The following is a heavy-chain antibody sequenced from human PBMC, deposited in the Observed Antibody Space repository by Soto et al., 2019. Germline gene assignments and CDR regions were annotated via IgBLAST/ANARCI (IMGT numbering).Heavy chain of an antibody. D-gene: IGHD3-10*01. V-gene: IGHV3-74*01. CDR2: INGDGSTT. J-gene: IGHJ3*02. CDR1: GFTLRNYY. CDR3: ARGGVPAALDI. Sequence: EVQLVESGGGLVQPGGSLRLSCTVSGFTLRNYYMHWARQAPGEGLVWVSHINGDGSTTNYADSVKGRFTISRDNAKNTLYLQMNSLRVEDTAVYYCARGGVPAALDIWGEGTMVPVSS.